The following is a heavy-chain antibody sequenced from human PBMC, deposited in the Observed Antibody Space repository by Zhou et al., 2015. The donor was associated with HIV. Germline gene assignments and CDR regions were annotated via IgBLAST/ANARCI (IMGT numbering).Heavy chain of an antibody. J-gene: IGHJ5*02. V-gene: IGHV1-3*05. Sequence: QPHLVQSGPENKRPGDQMKISCEASGEKSTDSSGQKVRGSIIHWLRQSPGKGLEWMAWMDVGKGDMTFLENFQSRIDLKTDPGTDRVILELTQLTVTIRACITVHTRRRNMQTQMSQLFDAWGQGTPVTVSS. CDR3: HTRRRNMQTQMSQLFDA. CDR2: MDVGKGDM. CDR1: GEKSTDSSGQKVRGSI. D-gene: IGHD3-10*01.